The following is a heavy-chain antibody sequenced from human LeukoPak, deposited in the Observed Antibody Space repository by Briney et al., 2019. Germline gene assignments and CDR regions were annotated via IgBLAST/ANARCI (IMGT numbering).Heavy chain of an antibody. Sequence: KPSETLSLTCTVSGGSISSYYWSWIRQPPGKGLEWIGYIYYSGSTNYSPSLKSRVTISVDTSKNQFSLKLSSVTAADTAVYYCARKDDYYDSSGYYTWFDPWGQGTLVTVSS. CDR1: GGSISSYY. J-gene: IGHJ5*02. CDR3: ARKDDYYDSSGYYTWFDP. V-gene: IGHV4-59*01. CDR2: IYYSGST. D-gene: IGHD3-22*01.